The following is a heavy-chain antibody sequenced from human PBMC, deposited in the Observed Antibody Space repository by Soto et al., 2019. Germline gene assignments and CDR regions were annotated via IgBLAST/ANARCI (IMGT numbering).Heavy chain of an antibody. CDR1: GFTFSNAW. V-gene: IGHV3-15*01. D-gene: IGHD3-22*01. CDR3: STDSYYDSGYRDY. J-gene: IGHJ4*02. CDR2: IKSKTDGGTT. Sequence: GGSLRLSCAASGFTFSNAWMSWVRQAPGKGLEWVGRIKSKTDGGTTDYAAPVKGRFTISRDDSKNTLYLQMNSLKTEDTAVYYCSTDSYYDSGYRDYWGQGTLVTVSS.